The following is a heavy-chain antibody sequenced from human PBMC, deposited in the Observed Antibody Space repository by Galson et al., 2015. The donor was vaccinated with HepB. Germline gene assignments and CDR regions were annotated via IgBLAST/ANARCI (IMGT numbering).Heavy chain of an antibody. CDR3: ARDYPSDNSDFWSGYYTYYAGMDV. CDR1: GYTFSNHG. Sequence: SVKVSCKASGYTFSNHGITWVRQAPGQGFEWMGWINTYNGNTNYAREFQGRVTMTTDTSTTTAYMELRSLRSDDTAVYYCARDYPSDNSDFWSGYYTYYAGMDVWGQGTTVTVSS. D-gene: IGHD3-3*01. V-gene: IGHV1-18*01. J-gene: IGHJ6*02. CDR2: INTYNGNT.